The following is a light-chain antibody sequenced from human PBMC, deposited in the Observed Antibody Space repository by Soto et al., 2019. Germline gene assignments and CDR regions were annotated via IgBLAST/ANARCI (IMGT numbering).Light chain of an antibody. CDR3: AAWDDSLNGVL. CDR2: SNN. Sequence: QSVLTQPPSASGTPGQRVTISCSGSTSNIGNNFVNWYQQLPGTAPKLLIYSNNQRPSGVPARFSGSKSGTSASLAISGLQSEDEADYYCAAWDDSLNGVLFGGGTKVTVL. CDR1: TSNIGNNF. J-gene: IGLJ2*01. V-gene: IGLV1-44*01.